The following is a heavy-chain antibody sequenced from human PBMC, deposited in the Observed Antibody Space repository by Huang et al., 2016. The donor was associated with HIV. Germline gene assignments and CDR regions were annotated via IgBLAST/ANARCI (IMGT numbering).Heavy chain of an antibody. CDR1: GDSFSGYF. J-gene: IGHJ4*02. Sequence: QVRLERWGPRVLKPSDTLSLKCAVYGDSFSGYFWTWIRQSPVRGLEWIWEVNHRCSATYNPSLKSRVSMSVDSSKNQFDLNLTSVSAADTAIYFCARPKMTETPTDSTWSYFDFWGQGSPVTVSS. D-gene: IGHD3-10*01. CDR2: VNHRCSA. CDR3: ARPKMTETPTDSTWSYFDF. V-gene: IGHV4-34*01.